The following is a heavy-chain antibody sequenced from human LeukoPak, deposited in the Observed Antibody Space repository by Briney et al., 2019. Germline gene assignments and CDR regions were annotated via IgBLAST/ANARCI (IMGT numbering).Heavy chain of an antibody. CDR3: ARRGASSNWFDP. CDR2: IYNSGNT. J-gene: IGHJ5*02. CDR1: GGSISSSTYY. Sequence: SETLSLTCTVSGGSISSSTYYWGWFRQPQGKGRGGIGNIYNSGNTYYSPSLKSRVTISVDPSKNQFSLKLTSVTAADTAVYYCARRGASSNWFDPWGQGTLVTVSS. D-gene: IGHD1-26*01. V-gene: IGHV4-39*01.